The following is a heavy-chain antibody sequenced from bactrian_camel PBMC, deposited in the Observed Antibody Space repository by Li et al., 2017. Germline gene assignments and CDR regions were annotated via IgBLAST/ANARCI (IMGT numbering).Heavy chain of an antibody. D-gene: IGHD2*01. J-gene: IGHJ4*01. V-gene: IGHV3S40*01. CDR1: GFALSDYP. CDR3: VGGGTYYVLNTDY. Sequence: VQLVESGGGLVQPGGSLRLSCVTSGFALSDYPITWVRQAPGKGFEWVSSINSRFITDYPNSVKGRFTISRDNAKNTVYLQMNSLKPEDTAVYYCVGGGTYYVLNTDYWAQGTQVTVS. CDR2: INSRFIT.